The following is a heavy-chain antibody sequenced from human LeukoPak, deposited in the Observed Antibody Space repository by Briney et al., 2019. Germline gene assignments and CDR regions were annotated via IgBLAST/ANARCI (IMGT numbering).Heavy chain of an antibody. D-gene: IGHD2-15*01. Sequence: SGPTLVNPTQTPTLTCTFSGFSLSSGAVGVGWIRQPPGGALEWLGVIYENDEKLYSSSLQNRLSITKDTSKNQVVLTIANMEPVDTATYYCAHRRRGVASDIWGQGTKVTVSS. CDR2: IYENDEK. CDR1: GFSLSSGAVG. V-gene: IGHV2-5*01. J-gene: IGHJ3*02. CDR3: AHRRRGVASDI.